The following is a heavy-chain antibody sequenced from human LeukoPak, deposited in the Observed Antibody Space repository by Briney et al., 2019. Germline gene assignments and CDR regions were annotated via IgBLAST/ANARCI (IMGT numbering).Heavy chain of an antibody. CDR3: ARDLLLLWFGESLGAGIYGMDV. D-gene: IGHD3-10*01. V-gene: IGHV1-2*02. Sequence: ASVKVSCKASGYTFTGYYMHWVRQAPGQGLEWMGWINPNSGGTNYAQKFQGRVTMTRDTPISTAYMELSRLRSDDTAVYYCARDLLLLWFGESLGAGIYGMDVWGQGTTVTVSS. CDR2: INPNSGGT. J-gene: IGHJ6*02. CDR1: GYTFTGYY.